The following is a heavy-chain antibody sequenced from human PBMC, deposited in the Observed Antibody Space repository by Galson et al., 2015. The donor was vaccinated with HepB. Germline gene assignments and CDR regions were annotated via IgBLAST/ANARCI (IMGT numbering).Heavy chain of an antibody. CDR3: AKRSTADNYDNSDYSRPYFDY. D-gene: IGHD3-22*01. CDR1: GFTFRNYA. CDR2: IGGTDGST. J-gene: IGHJ4*02. Sequence: SLRLSCAASGFTFRNYAMSWVRQAPGKGLEWVSAIGGTDGSTYYADSVKGRFTISRDNSKNTLYLQMNSLRAEDTAVYYCAKRSTADNYDNSDYSRPYFDYWGQGTLVTVSS. V-gene: IGHV3-23*01.